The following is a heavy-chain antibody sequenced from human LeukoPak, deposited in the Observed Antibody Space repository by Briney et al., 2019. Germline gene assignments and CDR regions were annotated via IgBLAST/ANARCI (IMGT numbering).Heavy chain of an antibody. Sequence: KPSETLSLTCTVSGYSISSGYYWGWIRQPPGKGLEWIGSIYHSGSTYYNPSLKSRVTISVDTSKNQFSLKLSSVTAADTAVYYCARDHEYSSSAHDYWGQGTLVTVSS. V-gene: IGHV4-38-2*02. CDR2: IYHSGST. J-gene: IGHJ4*02. CDR3: ARDHEYSSSAHDY. CDR1: GYSISSGYY. D-gene: IGHD6-6*01.